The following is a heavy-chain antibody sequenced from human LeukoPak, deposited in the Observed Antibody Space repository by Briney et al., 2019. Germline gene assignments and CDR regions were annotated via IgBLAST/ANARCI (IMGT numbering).Heavy chain of an antibody. J-gene: IGHJ4*02. Sequence: GGSLRLSCAASGFTFSSSWMNWVRQAPGKGLEWIALIRSKIDGATTDYAAPVKGRFIISRDDSQNTLSLQMNSLKTEDTGIYFCTTGYHTPSHDGYWGQGTLVTVSS. CDR3: TTGYHTPSHDGY. D-gene: IGHD2-15*01. V-gene: IGHV3-15*01. CDR1: GFTFSSSW. CDR2: IRSKIDGATT.